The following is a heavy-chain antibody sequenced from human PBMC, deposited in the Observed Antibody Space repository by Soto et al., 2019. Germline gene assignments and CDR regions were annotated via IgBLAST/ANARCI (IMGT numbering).Heavy chain of an antibody. V-gene: IGHV3-30*03. D-gene: IGHD2-15*01. CDR2: ISYDGRNK. J-gene: IGHJ6*02. CDR1: GFTFSSYG. CDR3: AREGWPLLQTGMDV. Sequence: GGSLRLSCAASGFTFSSYGMHWVRQAPGKGLEWVAVISYDGRNKYYADAVKGRFTISRDNSKNSLYLQMHSLRDEDTAVYYCAREGWPLLQTGMDVWGQGTTVTVSS.